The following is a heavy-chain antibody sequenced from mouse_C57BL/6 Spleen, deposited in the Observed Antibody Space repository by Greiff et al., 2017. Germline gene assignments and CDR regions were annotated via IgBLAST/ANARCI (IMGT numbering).Heavy chain of an antibody. CDR1: GFTFSDYG. CDR2: ISSGSSTI. Sequence: EVMLVESGGGLVKPGGSLKLSCAASGFTFSDYGMHWVRQAPEKGLEWVAYISSGSSTIYYADTVKGRFTISRDNAKNTLFLQMTSLRSEDTAMYYCARNGNSPFAYWGQGTLVTVSA. V-gene: IGHV5-17*01. D-gene: IGHD2-1*01. J-gene: IGHJ3*01. CDR3: ARNGNSPFAY.